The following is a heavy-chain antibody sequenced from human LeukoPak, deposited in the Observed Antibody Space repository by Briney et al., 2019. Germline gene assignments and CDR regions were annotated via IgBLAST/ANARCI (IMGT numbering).Heavy chain of an antibody. V-gene: IGHV3-53*01. CDR2: IYSGGNT. CDR3: TRDTPGIAASVSGG. D-gene: IGHD6-13*01. J-gene: IGHJ4*02. CDR1: GFSVSHNY. Sequence: GGSLRLSCTAPGFSVSHNYMNWVRQAPGKGLEWVALIYSGGNTHYADSVKGRFTISRDNSKNTLYLQMSSLRVEDTAVYYCTRDTPGIAASVSGGWGQGTLVTVSS.